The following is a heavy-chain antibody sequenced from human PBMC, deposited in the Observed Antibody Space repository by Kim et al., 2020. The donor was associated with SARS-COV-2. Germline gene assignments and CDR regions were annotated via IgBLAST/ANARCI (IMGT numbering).Heavy chain of an antibody. CDR1: GFTFSDYS. Sequence: GGSLRLSCAASGFTFSDYSMNWIRQAPGKGLEWVSYISSSSNYTNYADSVKGRFTISRDNAKNSLFLQMNSLRAEDTAVYYCAREGYYGSGRVYWGQGTL. J-gene: IGHJ4*02. D-gene: IGHD3-10*01. CDR2: ISSSSNYT. CDR3: AREGYYGSGRVY. V-gene: IGHV3-11*05.